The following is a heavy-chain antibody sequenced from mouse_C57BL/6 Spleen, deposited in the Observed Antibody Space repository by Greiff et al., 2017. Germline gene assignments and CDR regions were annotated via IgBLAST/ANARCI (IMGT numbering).Heavy chain of an antibody. V-gene: IGHV1-64*01. CDR1: GYTFTSYW. D-gene: IGHD2-4*01. Sequence: QVQLQQPGAELVKPGASVKLSCKASGYTFTSYWMHWVKQRPGQGLEWIGMIHPNSGSTNYNEKFKSKATLTVDKSSSTAYMQLSSLTSEDSAVYDCARGDYYYDGGAYYFDDWGQGTTLTVSS. CDR2: IHPNSGST. J-gene: IGHJ2*01. CDR3: ARGDYYYDGGAYYFDD.